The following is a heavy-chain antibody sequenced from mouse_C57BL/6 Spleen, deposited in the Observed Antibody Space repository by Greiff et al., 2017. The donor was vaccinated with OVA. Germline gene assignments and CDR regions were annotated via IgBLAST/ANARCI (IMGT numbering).Heavy chain of an antibody. CDR3: ARGRPYDYDGAWFAY. V-gene: IGHV1-26*01. CDR2: INPNNGGT. Sequence: EVQLQQSGPELVKPGASVKISCKASGYTFTDYYINWVKQSHGKSLEWIGDINPNNGGTSYNQKFKGKATLTVDKSSSTAYMELRSLTSEDSAVYYCARGRPYDYDGAWFAYWGQGTLVTVSA. J-gene: IGHJ3*01. CDR1: GYTFTDYY. D-gene: IGHD2-4*01.